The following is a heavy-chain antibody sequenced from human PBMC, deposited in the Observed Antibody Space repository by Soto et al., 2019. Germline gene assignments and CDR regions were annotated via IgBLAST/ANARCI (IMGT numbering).Heavy chain of an antibody. V-gene: IGHV3-7*01. J-gene: IGHJ6*01. CDR3: ARGLNVVRFLEWLLTYGMDV. CDR1: GFTFSSYW. D-gene: IGHD3-3*01. CDR2: IKQDGSEK. Sequence: GGSLRLSCVASGFTFSSYWMSWVRQAPGKGLEWVANIKQDGSEKYYVDSVKGRFTISRDNAKNSLYLQMNSLRAEDTAVYYCARGLNVVRFLEWLLTYGMDVWGRGTTVTVSS.